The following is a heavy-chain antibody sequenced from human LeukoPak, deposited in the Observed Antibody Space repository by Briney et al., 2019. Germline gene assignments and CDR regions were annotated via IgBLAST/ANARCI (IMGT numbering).Heavy chain of an antibody. CDR1: GYSISSGYY. CDR3: ARRAVVYDFWSGYYTEWYFDL. Sequence: KPPETLSLTCAVSGYSISSGYYWGWIRQPPGKGLEWIGSIYHSGSTYYNPSLKSRVTISVDTSKNQFSLKLSSVTAADTAVYYCARRAVVYDFWSGYYTEWYFDLWGRGTLVTVSS. V-gene: IGHV4-38-2*01. D-gene: IGHD3-3*01. J-gene: IGHJ2*01. CDR2: IYHSGST.